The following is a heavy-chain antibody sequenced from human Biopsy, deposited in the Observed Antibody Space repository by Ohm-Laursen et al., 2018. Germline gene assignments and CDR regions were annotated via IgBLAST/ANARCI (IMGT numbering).Heavy chain of an antibody. J-gene: IGHJ4*02. V-gene: IGHV4-61*01. CDR1: GDSVSSGSFY. Sequence: GALSLTCIVSGDSVSSGSFYWTWIRQPPGQGLEYIGYIYDRGSTANYNPSLESRVTMSVDMPKNQFSLKLSSVTAADTAIYYCARGMRSSGWPYFDSWGQGTLVTVSS. CDR3: ARGMRSSGWPYFDS. CDR2: IYDRGST. D-gene: IGHD6-19*01.